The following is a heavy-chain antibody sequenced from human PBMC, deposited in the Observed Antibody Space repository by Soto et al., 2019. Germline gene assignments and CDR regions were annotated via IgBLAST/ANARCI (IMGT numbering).Heavy chain of an antibody. V-gene: IGHV4-30-2*01. J-gene: IGHJ3*02. CDR3: ASNPAEDAFDI. D-gene: IGHD6-25*01. Sequence: SETLSLTCTVSGGSISSYSWSWIRQPPGKGLEWIGYIYHSGGTYYNPSLKSRVTISVDRSKNQFSLKLSSVTAADTAVYYCASNPAEDAFDIWGQGTMVTVSS. CDR2: IYHSGGT. CDR1: GGSISSYS.